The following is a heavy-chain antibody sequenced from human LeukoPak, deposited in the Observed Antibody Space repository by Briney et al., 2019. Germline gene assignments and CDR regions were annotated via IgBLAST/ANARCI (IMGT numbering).Heavy chain of an antibody. J-gene: IGHJ3*02. CDR3: ARVKISSSWYLGNAFDI. D-gene: IGHD6-13*01. CDR1: GFTVSSNY. CDR2: IYSGGST. V-gene: IGHV3-53*01. Sequence: PGGSLRLSCAASGFTVSSNYMSWVRQAPGKGLEWVSVIYSGGSTYYADSVKGRFTISRDNSKNTLYLQMNSLRAEDTAVYYCARVKISSSWYLGNAFDIWGQGTMVTVSS.